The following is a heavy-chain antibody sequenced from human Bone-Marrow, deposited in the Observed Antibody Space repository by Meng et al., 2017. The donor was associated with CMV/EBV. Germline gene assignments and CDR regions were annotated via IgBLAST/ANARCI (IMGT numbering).Heavy chain of an antibody. D-gene: IGHD3-22*01. CDR2: IYSGGST. J-gene: IGHJ5*02. Sequence: FTVSSNYISWVRQAPGKWLEWVSVIYSGGSTYYADSVKGRFTISRDNSKNTLYLQMNSLRAEDTAVYYCARDSGINDSSGYFRWFDPWGQGTLVTVSS. CDR1: FTVSSNY. CDR3: ARDSGINDSSGYFRWFDP. V-gene: IGHV3-66*02.